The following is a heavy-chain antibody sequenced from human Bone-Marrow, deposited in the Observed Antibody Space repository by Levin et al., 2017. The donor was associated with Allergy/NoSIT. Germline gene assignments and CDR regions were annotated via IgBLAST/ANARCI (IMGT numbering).Heavy chain of an antibody. CDR2: INVNSGAT. CDR1: GYTFTGYY. J-gene: IGHJ4*02. Sequence: ASVKVSCKASGYTFTGYYMHWVRQAPGQTFEWMGWINVNSGATNYAHKFQGRVTMTRDTSVSTVYMELTRLNPDDTAVYYCARDIPAINYNADYWGQGTMVTVSS. V-gene: IGHV1-2*02. D-gene: IGHD3-10*01. CDR3: ARDIPAINYNADY.